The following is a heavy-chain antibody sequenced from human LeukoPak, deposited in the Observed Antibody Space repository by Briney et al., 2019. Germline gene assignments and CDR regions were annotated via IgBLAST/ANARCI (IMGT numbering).Heavy chain of an antibody. Sequence: PSETLSLTCTVSGGSISSYYWTWIRQAPVKGLEWIGYIYYNGNTNYNPSLNSRVTISLDTSRSQFSLKLSSVTVAGTAVYYCARRARATAGGDYFDYWGQGTLVTVSS. CDR1: GGSISSYY. CDR2: IYYNGNT. V-gene: IGHV4-59*08. D-gene: IGHD6-13*01. J-gene: IGHJ4*02. CDR3: ARRARATAGGDYFDY.